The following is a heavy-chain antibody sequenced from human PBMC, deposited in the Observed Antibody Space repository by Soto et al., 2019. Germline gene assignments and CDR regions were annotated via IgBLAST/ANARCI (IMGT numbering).Heavy chain of an antibody. V-gene: IGHV3-23*01. CDR2: ISGSGGST. CDR3: AKWAAGLRLGELSSGGWFDP. CDR1: GFTFSSYA. D-gene: IGHD3-16*02. Sequence: GGSLRLSCAASGFTFSSYAMSWVRQAPGKGLEWVSAISGSGGSTYYADSVKGRFTISRDNSKNTLYLQMNSLRAEDTAVYYCAKWAAGLRLGELSSGGWFDPWGQGTLVTVSS. J-gene: IGHJ5*02.